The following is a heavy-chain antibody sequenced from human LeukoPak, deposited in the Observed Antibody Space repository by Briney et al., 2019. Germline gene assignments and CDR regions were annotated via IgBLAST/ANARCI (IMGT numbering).Heavy chain of an antibody. V-gene: IGHV4-39*01. CDR3: ARLGGSYYNGYYYYYMDV. Sequence: SETLSLTCTASGGSISSSSYYWGWIRQPPGKGLEWIGSIYYSGSTYYNPSLKSRVTISVDTSKNQFSLKLSSVTAADTAVYYCARLGGSYYNGYYYYYMDVWGKGTTDSVSS. J-gene: IGHJ6*03. CDR2: IYYSGST. D-gene: IGHD1-26*01. CDR1: GGSISSSSYY.